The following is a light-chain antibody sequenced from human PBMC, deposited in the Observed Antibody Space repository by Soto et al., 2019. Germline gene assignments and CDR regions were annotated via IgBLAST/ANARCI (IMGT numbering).Light chain of an antibody. CDR3: QAYDYSLTASV. V-gene: IGLV1-40*01. CDR2: GNR. Sequence: QSVLTQPPSVSGAPGKRVTLSCTGNTSNLGAGYDVHWYQQLPGAAPKLVIFGNRNRPSGVPERFSGSKSGTSASLAITGLQAEDEADYYCQAYDYSLTASVFGGGTKVTVL. CDR1: TSNLGAGYD. J-gene: IGLJ3*02.